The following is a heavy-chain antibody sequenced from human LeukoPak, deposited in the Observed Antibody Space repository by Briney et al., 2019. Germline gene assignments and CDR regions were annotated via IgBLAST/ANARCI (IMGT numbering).Heavy chain of an antibody. V-gene: IGHV3-23*01. CDR1: GFTFSSYA. D-gene: IGHD3-3*01. CDR3: AKTGSDFWSSYGRNLDY. Sequence: GGSLRLSCAASGFTFSSYAMSWVRQAPGKGLEWVSAISGSGGSTYYADSVKGRFTISRDNSKNTLYLQMNSLRAEDTAVYYCAKTGSDFWSSYGRNLDYWGQGTLVTVSS. J-gene: IGHJ4*02. CDR2: ISGSGGST.